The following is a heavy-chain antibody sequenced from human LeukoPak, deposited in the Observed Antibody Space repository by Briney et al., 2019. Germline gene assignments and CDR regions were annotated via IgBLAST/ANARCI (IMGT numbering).Heavy chain of an antibody. D-gene: IGHD3-22*01. V-gene: IGHV3-23*01. Sequence: GGSLRLSCAASGFTFSSYAMNWVRQAPGKGLEWVSAISGSGGSTYYADSVKGRFTISRDNSKNTLYLQMDSLRAEDTAVYYCAREKWFITPEFLLHWGQGTLVTVSS. CDR1: GFTFSSYA. CDR2: ISGSGGST. J-gene: IGHJ1*01. CDR3: AREKWFITPEFLLH.